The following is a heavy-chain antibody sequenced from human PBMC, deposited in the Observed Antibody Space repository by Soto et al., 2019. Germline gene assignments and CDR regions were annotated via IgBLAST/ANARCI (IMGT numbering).Heavy chain of an antibody. J-gene: IGHJ4*02. Sequence: QVQLVQSGAEVKKPGSSVKVSCKASGGTFSSYTISWVRQAPGQGLEWMGRIIPILGIANYAQKFQGRVTITADKSTSTAYMELSSLRSEHTAVYYCARASMVRGPLGDYWGQGTLVTVSS. D-gene: IGHD3-10*01. CDR2: IIPILGIA. CDR3: ARASMVRGPLGDY. CDR1: GGTFSSYT. V-gene: IGHV1-69*02.